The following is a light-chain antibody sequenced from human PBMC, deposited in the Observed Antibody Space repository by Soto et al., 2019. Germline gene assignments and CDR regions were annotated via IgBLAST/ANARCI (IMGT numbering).Light chain of an antibody. CDR1: QSSSSW. V-gene: IGKV1-5*03. J-gene: IGKJ2*01. CDR2: KAS. CDR3: QQYNSYLYT. Sequence: DIQMTQSPSTLSASVGHRVTITCRASQSSSSWLAWYQQKPGKAPKLLIYKASSLESGVPSRFSGSGSGTEFTLTISSLQPDDFATYSCQQYNSYLYTFGQGTKVEIK.